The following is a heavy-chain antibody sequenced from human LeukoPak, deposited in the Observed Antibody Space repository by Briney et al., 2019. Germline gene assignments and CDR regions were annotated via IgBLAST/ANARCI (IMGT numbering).Heavy chain of an antibody. J-gene: IGHJ6*02. CDR1: GDSVSSNSAT. D-gene: IGHD3-22*01. CDR3: ARGHYDSRGYFGGMDV. Sequence: SQTLSLTCAISGDSVSSNSATWHWIRQSPSGGLEWLGRTYYRSKWYNDYGTSVKSRLTINPETSKNQFSLQLNSVTPEDTAVYYCARGHYDSRGYFGGMDVWGQGTTVTVSS. V-gene: IGHV6-1*01. CDR2: TYYRSKWYN.